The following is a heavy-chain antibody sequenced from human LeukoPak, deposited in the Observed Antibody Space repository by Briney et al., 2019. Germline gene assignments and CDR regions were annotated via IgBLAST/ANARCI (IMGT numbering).Heavy chain of an antibody. Sequence: SQTLSLTCTVSGGSISSGGYYWSWIRQHPGKGLEWIGYIYYSGSTYYNPSLKSRVTISVDTSKNQFSLKLSSVTAADTAVYYCARAQRDGGYYYDSSGYYYDYWGQGTLVTVSS. D-gene: IGHD3-22*01. J-gene: IGHJ4*02. V-gene: IGHV4-31*03. CDR3: ARAQRDGGYYYDSSGYYYDY. CDR2: IYYSGST. CDR1: GGSISSGGYY.